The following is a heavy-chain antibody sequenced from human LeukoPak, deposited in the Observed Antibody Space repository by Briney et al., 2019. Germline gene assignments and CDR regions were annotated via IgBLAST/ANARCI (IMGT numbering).Heavy chain of an antibody. CDR2: ITGSGSSI. Sequence: GGSLRLSCAASGFTFSDYYMSWIRQAPGKGLEWVSYITGSGSSIYYADSVKGRFTISRDNAKSSLSLQMNSLRAEDTAVYYCVRANYGFDYWGQGTLVTVSS. V-gene: IGHV3-11*01. CDR1: GFTFSDYY. CDR3: VRANYGFDY. D-gene: IGHD3-16*01. J-gene: IGHJ4*02.